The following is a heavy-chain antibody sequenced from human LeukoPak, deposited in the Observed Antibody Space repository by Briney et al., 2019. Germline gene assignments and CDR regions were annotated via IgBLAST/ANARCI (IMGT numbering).Heavy chain of an antibody. CDR3: TTVNYGDYRGEYFEH. J-gene: IGHJ1*01. Sequence: PGGSLRLSCAASGFTFINAWMSWVRQAPGKGLEWVGRIKSKTDGGTTDYAAPVKGRFTISRDDTKNTQYLQMNSLKTEDTDVYYCTTVNYGDYRGEYFEHWGKGTMVTVSS. D-gene: IGHD4-17*01. CDR2: IKSKTDGGTT. V-gene: IGHV3-15*01. CDR1: GFTFINAW.